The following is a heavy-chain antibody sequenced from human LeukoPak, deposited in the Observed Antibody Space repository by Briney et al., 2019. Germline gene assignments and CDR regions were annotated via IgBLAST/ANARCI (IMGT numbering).Heavy chain of an antibody. CDR1: GGSISNYY. CDR3: AKSSGYGLIDI. J-gene: IGHJ3*02. D-gene: IGHD3-22*01. V-gene: IGHV4-4*07. CDR2: FYARGIT. Sequence: PSETLSLTCTVSGGSISNYYWSWIRQPAGKGLEWIGRFYARGITNYNPSLKSRVTMSVDTSKNQLSLKLTSVTAADTAVYYCAKSSGYGLIDIWGQGTMVTVSS.